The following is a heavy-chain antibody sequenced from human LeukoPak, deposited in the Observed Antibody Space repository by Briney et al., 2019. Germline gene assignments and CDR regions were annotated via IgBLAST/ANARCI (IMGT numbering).Heavy chain of an antibody. Sequence: SDTLSLACALDAGSVSGYYSSCVRHPPGEWLGWLGEIIHSGSTNYNPSLKSRVTISVDTSKNQFSLKLSSVTAADTAVYYCARGPRIAVAGRRSWFDPWVEGTLVTVSS. J-gene: IGHJ5*02. CDR1: AGSVSGYY. CDR2: IIHSGST. D-gene: IGHD6-19*01. CDR3: ARGPRIAVAGRRSWFDP. V-gene: IGHV4-34*01.